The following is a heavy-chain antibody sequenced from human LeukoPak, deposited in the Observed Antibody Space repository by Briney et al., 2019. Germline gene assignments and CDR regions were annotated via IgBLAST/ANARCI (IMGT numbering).Heavy chain of an antibody. CDR2: ISSSGRPT. D-gene: IGHD2-21*01. J-gene: IGHJ3*02. CDR3: ARVVYCGGDNCQIFAFDI. V-gene: IGHV3-11*01. Sequence: PGGSLRLSRAASGFSFSDYYMSWIRQAPGKGPEWVSYISSSGRPTFYADSVKGRFIISRDHAKNSLYLQMNSLRAEDTAVYYCARVVYCGGDNCQIFAFDIWGQGTMVTVSS. CDR1: GFSFSDYY.